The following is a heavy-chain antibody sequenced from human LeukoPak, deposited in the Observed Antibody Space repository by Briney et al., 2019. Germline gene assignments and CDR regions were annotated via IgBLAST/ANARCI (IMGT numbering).Heavy chain of an antibody. Sequence: SETLSLTCTVSGGSISSSTYFWGWIRQPPGKGLEWIGTIYYSGSTYYNPSLKSRVTISVDSSKNQFSLMLSSVTAADTAVYYCARESLTWLQSRTSWFDPWGQGTLVTVSS. D-gene: IGHD5-24*01. CDR2: IYYSGST. CDR3: ARESLTWLQSRTSWFDP. CDR1: GGSISSSTYF. V-gene: IGHV4-39*07. J-gene: IGHJ5*02.